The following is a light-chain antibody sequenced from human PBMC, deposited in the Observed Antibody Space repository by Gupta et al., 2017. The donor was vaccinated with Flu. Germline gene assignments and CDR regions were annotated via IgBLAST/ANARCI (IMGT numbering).Light chain of an antibody. CDR2: YND. V-gene: IGLV1-51*01. CDR3: GTWDVSLDSVV. J-gene: IGLJ2*01. CDR1: GSNIGRDS. Sequence: QSVLTQPPSVSAAPGQKVTISCSGSGSNIGRDSVSWFQKVPGRAPKLLIHYNDKRPSGIPDRFSGSKSGTSATLGITGLQTGDEADYYCGTWDVSLDSVVFGGGTKVTVL.